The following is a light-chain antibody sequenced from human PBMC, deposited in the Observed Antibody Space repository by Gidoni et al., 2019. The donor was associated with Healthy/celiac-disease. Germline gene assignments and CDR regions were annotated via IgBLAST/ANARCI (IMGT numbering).Light chain of an antibody. CDR2: AAS. Sequence: DIQMTQSPSSLSASVGDRVTITCRASQSISSYLNWYQQKPGKAPNLLIYAASSLQSGVPSRFSGSGSGTEFTLTISSLQPEDFATYYCQQSYSTLWTFGQGTKVESK. J-gene: IGKJ1*01. CDR1: QSISSY. V-gene: IGKV1-39*01. CDR3: QQSYSTLWT.